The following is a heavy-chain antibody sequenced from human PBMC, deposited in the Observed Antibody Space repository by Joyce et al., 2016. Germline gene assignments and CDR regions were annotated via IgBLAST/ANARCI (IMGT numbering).Heavy chain of an antibody. Sequence: EVQLVESGGGFVQPGGSLRLSCADSGFTFGSYDIHWVRQVPGKGLEWVSTIGIAGDTYYPYSVEGRVTISRQKTKTSFYLQMRRLTAGDTAVYYCARSRRPPFEAVDIWGLGTLVTVSS. CDR1: GFTFGSYD. CDR2: IGIAGDT. V-gene: IGHV3-13*01. J-gene: IGHJ3*02. CDR3: ARSRRPPFEAVDI. D-gene: IGHD2/OR15-2a*01.